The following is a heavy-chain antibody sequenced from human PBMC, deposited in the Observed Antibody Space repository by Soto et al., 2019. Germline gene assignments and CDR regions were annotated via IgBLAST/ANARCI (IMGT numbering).Heavy chain of an antibody. CDR2: IYPGDSDT. D-gene: IGHD4-4*01. CDR3: ARQNSNFIYYYYGMDV. J-gene: IGHJ6*02. Sequence: PGESLKISCKGSGYSFTSYWIGWVRQMPGKGLEWMGIIYPGDSDTRYSPSFQGQVTISADKSISTAYLQRSSLQASDTAMYYCARQNSNFIYYYYGMDVWGQGTTVTVSS. CDR1: GYSFTSYW. V-gene: IGHV5-51*01.